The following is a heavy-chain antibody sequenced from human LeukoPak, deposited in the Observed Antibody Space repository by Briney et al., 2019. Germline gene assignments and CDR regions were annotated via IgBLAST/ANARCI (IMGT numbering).Heavy chain of an antibody. D-gene: IGHD3-22*01. CDR3: ATNDEGYYYDSSGEDAFDI. CDR1: GGTFSSYT. V-gene: IGHV1-18*01. CDR2: ISAYNGNT. J-gene: IGHJ3*02. Sequence: ASVKVSCKASGGTFSSYTISWVRQAPGQGLEWMGWISAYNGNTNYAQKPQGRVTMTTDTSTSTAYMELRSLRSDDTAVYYCATNDEGYYYDSSGEDAFDIWGQGTMVTVSS.